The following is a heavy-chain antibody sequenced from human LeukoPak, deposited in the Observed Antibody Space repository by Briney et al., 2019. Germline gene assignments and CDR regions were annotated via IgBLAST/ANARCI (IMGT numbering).Heavy chain of an antibody. Sequence: GGSLRLSCAASGFTFSSYAMSWVRQAPGKGLEWVSAISGSGGNTYYADSVKGRFTISRDNSKNTLYLQMNSLRAEDTAVYYCAKEGVYDFWSGYYMNYFDYWGQGTLVTVSS. CDR2: ISGSGGNT. V-gene: IGHV3-23*01. CDR1: GFTFSSYA. D-gene: IGHD3-3*01. CDR3: AKEGVYDFWSGYYMNYFDY. J-gene: IGHJ4*02.